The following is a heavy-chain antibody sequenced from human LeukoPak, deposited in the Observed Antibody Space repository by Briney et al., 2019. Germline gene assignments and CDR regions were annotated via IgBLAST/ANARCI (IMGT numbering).Heavy chain of an antibody. V-gene: IGHV3-30*02. CDR1: GFTFSSYG. D-gene: IGHD2-15*01. CDR2: IRYDGSNK. J-gene: IGHJ4*02. CDR3: MIVVVENLDNFDY. Sequence: PRGSLRLSCAASGFTFSSYGMHWVRQAPGKGLEWVAFIRYDGSNKYYADSVKGRFTISRDNSKNTLYLQMNSLRAEDTAVYYCMIVVVENLDNFDYWGQGTLVTVSS.